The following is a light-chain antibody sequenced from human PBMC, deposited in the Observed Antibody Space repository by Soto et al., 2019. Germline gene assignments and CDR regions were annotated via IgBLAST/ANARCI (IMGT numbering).Light chain of an antibody. J-gene: IGLJ1*01. Sequence: QSVLTQPASVSGSPGQSITISCTGTSSDVGGYNYVSWYQQHPGKAPKLLIYDVSNRPSGLSNRFSGSKSGNTASLTISGLQAEDEADYFCSSYGSSNTQVFGTGTKVTVL. CDR2: DVS. CDR1: SSDVGGYNY. V-gene: IGLV2-14*03. CDR3: SSYGSSNTQV.